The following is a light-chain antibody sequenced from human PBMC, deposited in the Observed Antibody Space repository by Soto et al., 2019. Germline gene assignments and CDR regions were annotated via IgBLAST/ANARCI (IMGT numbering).Light chain of an antibody. V-gene: IGKV3-15*01. J-gene: IGKJ1*01. CDR2: GAS. CDR3: QQYAGSPRT. CDR1: QSVSSN. Sequence: EIVMPQSPATLSVSPGERATLSCRASQSVSSNLAWYQQKPGQAPRLLIYGASTRATGIPARFSGSGSGTEFTLTISSLQSEDFAVYYCQQYAGSPRTFGQGTKVDIK.